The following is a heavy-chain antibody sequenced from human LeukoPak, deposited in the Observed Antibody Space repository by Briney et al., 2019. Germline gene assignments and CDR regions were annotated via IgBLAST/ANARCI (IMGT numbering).Heavy chain of an antibody. CDR3: ARGGGMRSWYDFDY. CDR1: GFTFSNYW. V-gene: IGHV3-7*04. D-gene: IGHD6-13*01. CDR2: IKEAGSEK. Sequence: GGSLRLSCAASGFTFSNYWMSWDRQAPGKGLEFMANIKEAGSEKYYVDSVKGRFTISRDNDKNLVHLQMNSLRAEDTAVYYCARGGGMRSWYDFDYWGQGTLVTVSS. J-gene: IGHJ4*02.